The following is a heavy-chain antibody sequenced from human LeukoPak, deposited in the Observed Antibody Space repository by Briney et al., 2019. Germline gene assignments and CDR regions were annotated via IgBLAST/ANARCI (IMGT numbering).Heavy chain of an antibody. CDR1: GGSISSGGYY. V-gene: IGHV4-31*03. Sequence: PSQTLSLTCTVSGGSISSGGYYWSWIRQHPGKGLEWIGYIYYSGSTYYNPSLKSRVTISVDTSKNQFSLRMSSVTAADTAVYYCVSWNYSYYMDVWGKGTTVTVSS. CDR2: IYYSGST. D-gene: IGHD2-15*01. CDR3: VSWNYSYYMDV. J-gene: IGHJ6*03.